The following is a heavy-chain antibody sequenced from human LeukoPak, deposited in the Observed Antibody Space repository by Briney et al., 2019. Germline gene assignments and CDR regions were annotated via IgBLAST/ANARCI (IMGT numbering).Heavy chain of an antibody. D-gene: IGHD6-13*01. CDR1: GFTFSSYA. CDR3: ARSSSRRPNDAFDI. Sequence: GGSLRLSCAASGFTFSSYAMHWVRQAPGKGLEWVAVISYDGSNKYYADSVKGRFTISRDNSKNTLYLQMNSLRAEDTAVYYCARSSSRRPNDAFDIWGQGTMVTVSS. J-gene: IGHJ3*02. V-gene: IGHV3-30*04. CDR2: ISYDGSNK.